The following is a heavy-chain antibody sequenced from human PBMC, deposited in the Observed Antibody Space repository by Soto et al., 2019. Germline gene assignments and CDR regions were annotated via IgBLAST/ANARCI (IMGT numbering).Heavy chain of an antibody. D-gene: IGHD2-21*02. CDR1: GFTFSSYA. J-gene: IGHJ2*01. Sequence: EWSLGLSCAASGFTFSSYAMHWVRQAPGKGLEWVAVISYYGSNKYYADSVKGRFTISRDNSKNTLYLQMNSLRAEDTAVYYCARTPVVTATPLWYFDLWGRGTLVT. CDR3: ARTPVVTATPLWYFDL. CDR2: ISYYGSNK. V-gene: IGHV3-30-3*01.